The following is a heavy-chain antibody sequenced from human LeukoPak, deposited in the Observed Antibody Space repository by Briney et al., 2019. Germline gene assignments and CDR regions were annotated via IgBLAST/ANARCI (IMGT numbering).Heavy chain of an antibody. CDR1: GFSFSSYA. CDR3: AKENNSGWYSGLSN. CDR2: ISGSGGST. D-gene: IGHD6-19*01. V-gene: IGHV3-23*01. Sequence: GGSLRLSCAASGFSFSSYAMSWVRQAPGTGLEWVSAISGSGGSTYYADSVKGRFTISRDNSKNPLYLQMNSLKAEDTAVYYCAKENNSGWYSGLSNWGQGTPVTVSS. J-gene: IGHJ4*02.